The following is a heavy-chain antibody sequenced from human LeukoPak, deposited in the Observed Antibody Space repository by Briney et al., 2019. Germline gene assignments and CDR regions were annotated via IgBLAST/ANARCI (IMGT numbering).Heavy chain of an antibody. V-gene: IGHV3-7*03. CDR2: IKQDGSEK. D-gene: IGHD3-16*01. CDR1: GFTFSSYW. CDR3: AKDRDDYVWGSYLGAFDI. Sequence: GGSLRLSCAASGFTFSSYWMSWVRQAPGKGLEWVANIKQDGSEKYYVDSVKGRFTISRDNSKNTLYLQMNSLRAEDTAVFYCAKDRDDYVWGSYLGAFDIWGQGTMVTVSS. J-gene: IGHJ3*02.